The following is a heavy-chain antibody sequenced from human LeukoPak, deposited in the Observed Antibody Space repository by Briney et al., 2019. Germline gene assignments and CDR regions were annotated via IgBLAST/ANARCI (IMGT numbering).Heavy chain of an antibody. D-gene: IGHD2/OR15-2a*01. J-gene: IGHJ4*02. CDR1: GIIFSNYW. V-gene: IGHV3-7*01. CDR3: ATSCNRIRPY. Sequence: VGSLRLSCAASGIIFSNYWMSWDRQAPGKGLEWVANIKQDGSEKYYVDSVKGRFTISRDNAKNSLSLQMNSLRAEDTAVYYCATSCNRIRPYWHQGTLVTVSS. CDR2: IKQDGSEK.